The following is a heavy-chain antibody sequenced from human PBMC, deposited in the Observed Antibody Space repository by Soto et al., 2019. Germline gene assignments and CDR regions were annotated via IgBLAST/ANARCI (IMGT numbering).Heavy chain of an antibody. V-gene: IGHV3-21*01. Sequence: SMRLSWASSEVTFNRYMMNWVRQSLGKGLEWVSSISSSSSYIYYADSVKGRFTISRDNARNSLYLQVNSLRAEDTAVYYCARHRSGLWEPDQYFQYWGQGTLVTVSS. J-gene: IGHJ1*01. D-gene: IGHD1-26*01. CDR1: EVTFNRYM. CDR2: ISSSSSYI. CDR3: ARHRSGLWEPDQYFQY.